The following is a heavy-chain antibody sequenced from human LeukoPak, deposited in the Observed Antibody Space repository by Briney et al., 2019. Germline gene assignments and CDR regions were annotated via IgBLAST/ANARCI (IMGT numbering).Heavy chain of an antibody. CDR2: MNPNSGNT. Sequence: ASVKVSCKASGYTFTSYDINWVRQATGQGLEWMGWMNPNSGNTGYAQKFQGRVTMTRNTSISTAYMELSSLRSEDTAVYYCASSPPYYYDSSGADAFDIWGQGTMVTVSS. CDR3: ASSPPYYYDSSGADAFDI. CDR1: GYTFTSYD. D-gene: IGHD3-22*01. J-gene: IGHJ3*02. V-gene: IGHV1-8*01.